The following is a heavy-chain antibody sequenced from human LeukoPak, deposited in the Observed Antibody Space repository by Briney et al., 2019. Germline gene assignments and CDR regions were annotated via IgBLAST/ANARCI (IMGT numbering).Heavy chain of an antibody. V-gene: IGHV3-30*04. J-gene: IGHJ4*02. CDR2: ISYDGSNK. Sequence: PGRSLRLSCAASGFTFSSYAMHRVRQAPGKGLEWVAVISYDGSNKYYADSVKGRFTISRDNSKNTLYLQMNSLRAEDTAVYYCARDPVYYFDSSGYYVYWGQGTPVTVSS. CDR3: ARDPVYYFDSSGYYVY. CDR1: GFTFSSYA. D-gene: IGHD3-22*01.